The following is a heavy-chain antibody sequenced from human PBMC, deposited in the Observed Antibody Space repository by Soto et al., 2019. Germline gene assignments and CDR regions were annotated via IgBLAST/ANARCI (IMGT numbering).Heavy chain of an antibody. CDR2: ISYDGSNK. J-gene: IGHJ4*02. Sequence: GGSLRLSCAASGFTFSSYGMHWVRQAPGKGLEWVAVISYDGSNKYYADSVKGRFTISRDNSKNTLYLQMNSLRAEDTAVYYCAKDRPYYDFWSGYSFDYWGQGTLVTVSS. D-gene: IGHD3-3*01. CDR3: AKDRPYYDFWSGYSFDY. V-gene: IGHV3-30*18. CDR1: GFTFSSYG.